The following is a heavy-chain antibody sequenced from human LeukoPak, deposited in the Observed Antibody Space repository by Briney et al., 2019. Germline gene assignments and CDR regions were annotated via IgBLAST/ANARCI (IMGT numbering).Heavy chain of an antibody. D-gene: IGHD6-19*01. CDR2: ISNSGGRT. CDR3: VKGGCFDF. V-gene: IGHV3-23*01. CDR1: GFTFSTYD. Sequence: GGSLRLSCAATGFTFSTYDMNWARQAPGKGLEWVSTISNSGGRTHCGDSVKGRFTISRDNSKNTLYLQMKTLRAEDTAVYYCVKGGCFDFCGQGTLVAVSS. J-gene: IGHJ4*02.